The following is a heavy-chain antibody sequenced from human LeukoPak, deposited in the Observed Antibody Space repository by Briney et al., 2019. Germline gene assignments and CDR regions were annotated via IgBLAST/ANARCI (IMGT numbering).Heavy chain of an antibody. J-gene: IGHJ4*02. Sequence: ASVKVSCKASGYTFTSYDMNWVRQATGQGLEWMGWMNPNSGNTGYAQKFQGRVTMTRNTSISTAYMELSSLRSEDTAVYYCARGGRYYDSSGYYGLFGETKSIDYWGQGTLVTVSS. CDR3: ARGGRYYDSSGYYGLFGETKSIDY. CDR1: GYTFTSYD. D-gene: IGHD3-22*01. CDR2: MNPNSGNT. V-gene: IGHV1-8*01.